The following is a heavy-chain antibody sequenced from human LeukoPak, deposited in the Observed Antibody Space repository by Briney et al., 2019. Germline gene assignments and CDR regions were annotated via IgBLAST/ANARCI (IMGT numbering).Heavy chain of an antibody. Sequence: PSETLSLTCTVSGGSISSSSYYWGWIRQPPGKGLEWIGSIYYSGSTYYNPSLKSRVTISVDTSKNQFSLKLSSVTAADTAVYYCARHGRRIAVAGTFDYWGQGTLVTVSS. D-gene: IGHD6-19*01. CDR1: GGSISSSSYY. CDR3: ARHGRRIAVAGTFDY. V-gene: IGHV4-39*01. J-gene: IGHJ4*02. CDR2: IYYSGST.